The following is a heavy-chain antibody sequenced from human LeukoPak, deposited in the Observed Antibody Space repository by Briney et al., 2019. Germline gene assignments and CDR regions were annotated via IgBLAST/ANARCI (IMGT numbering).Heavy chain of an antibody. V-gene: IGHV4-59*01. CDR1: GGSISSYY. CDR3: ARGNVQLWTTSFDY. J-gene: IGHJ4*02. CDR2: IYYSGST. Sequence: SGTLSLTCTVSGGSISSYYWSWIRQPPGKGLEWIGYIYYSGSTNYNPSLKSRVTISVDTSKNQFSLKLSSVTAADTAVYYCARGNVQLWTTSFDYWGQGTLVTVSS. D-gene: IGHD5-18*01.